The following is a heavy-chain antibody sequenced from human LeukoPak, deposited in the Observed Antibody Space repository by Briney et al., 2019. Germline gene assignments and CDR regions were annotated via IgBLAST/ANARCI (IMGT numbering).Heavy chain of an antibody. CDR1: GFTFSSYA. Sequence: GGSLRLSCAVSGFTFSSYAMSWVRQAPGKGLEWVSAITGSGGNTYYADSVKGRFTISRDNSKNTLYLQMNSLRAEDTAVYFCANGCNSTSCHNFDYWGQGTLVTVSS. J-gene: IGHJ4*02. V-gene: IGHV3-23*01. CDR2: ITGSGGNT. D-gene: IGHD2-2*01. CDR3: ANGCNSTSCHNFDY.